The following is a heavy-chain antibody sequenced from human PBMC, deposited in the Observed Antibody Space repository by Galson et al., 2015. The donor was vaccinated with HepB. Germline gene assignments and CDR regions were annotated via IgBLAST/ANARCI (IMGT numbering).Heavy chain of an antibody. CDR3: AKDIVTFGVSGGMDV. Sequence: SLRLSCAASGFTFDDYAMHWVRQAPGKGLEWVSGISWNSGSIGYADSVKGRFTISRDNAKNSLYLQMNSLRAEDTALYYCAKDIVTFGVSGGMDVWGKGTTVTVSS. V-gene: IGHV3-9*01. CDR1: GFTFDDYA. D-gene: IGHD3-3*01. J-gene: IGHJ6*03. CDR2: ISWNSGSI.